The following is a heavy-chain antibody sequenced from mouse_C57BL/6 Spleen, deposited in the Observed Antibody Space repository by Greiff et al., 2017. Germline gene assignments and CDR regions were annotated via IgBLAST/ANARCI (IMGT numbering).Heavy chain of an antibody. D-gene: IGHD2-3*01. J-gene: IGHJ3*01. CDR1: GYTFTDYE. CDR3: TREGGYDGYPPFAY. V-gene: IGHV1-15*01. Sequence: QVQLQQSGAELVRPGASVTLSCKASGYTFTDYEMHWVKQTPVHGLEWIGAIDPETGGTAYNQKFKGKAILTADKSSRTAYMELRRLTSEDSAVYYCTREGGYDGYPPFAYWGQGTLVTGSA. CDR2: IDPETGGT.